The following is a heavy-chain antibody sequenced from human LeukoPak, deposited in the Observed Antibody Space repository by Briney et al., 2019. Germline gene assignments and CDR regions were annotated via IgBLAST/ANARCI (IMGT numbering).Heavy chain of an antibody. D-gene: IGHD3-10*01. CDR2: INPNSGGT. CDR1: GYTFTGYY. J-gene: IGHJ4*02. Sequence: ASVKVSCKASGYTFTGYYTHWVRQAPGQGLEWMGWINPNSGGTNYAQKFQGRVTMTRDTSISTAYMELSRLRSDDTAVYYCARTITFNYYGSGSTHFDYWGQGTLVTVSS. CDR3: ARTITFNYYGSGSTHFDY. V-gene: IGHV1-2*02.